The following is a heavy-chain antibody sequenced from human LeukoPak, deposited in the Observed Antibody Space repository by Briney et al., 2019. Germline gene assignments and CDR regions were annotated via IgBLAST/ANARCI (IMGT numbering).Heavy chain of an antibody. J-gene: IGHJ3*02. CDR3: ASTDYYYGSGSLPDAFDI. V-gene: IGHV1-18*01. CDR1: GYTFTSYG. Sequence: ASVKVSCKASGYTFTSYGISWVRQAPGQGLEWMGWISAYNGNTNYAQKLQGRVTMTTDTSTSTAYMELRSLRSDDTAVYYCASTDYYYGSGSLPDAFDIWGQGTMVTVSS. CDR2: ISAYNGNT. D-gene: IGHD3-10*01.